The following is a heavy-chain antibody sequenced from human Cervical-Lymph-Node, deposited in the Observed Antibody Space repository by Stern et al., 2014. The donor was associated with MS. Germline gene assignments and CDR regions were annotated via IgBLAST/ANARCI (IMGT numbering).Heavy chain of an antibody. D-gene: IGHD6-13*01. Sequence: MQLVESGGGVVQPGRSLRLSCAASGFSFSLYAMHWVRQAPGQGLDWVALIWYDGSNPYYADSVTGRFTISRDNFKNTLYLQMNSLRAEDTAVYYCASAYSSSHYYFDYWGQGTLVTVSS. J-gene: IGHJ4*02. CDR2: IWYDGSNP. V-gene: IGHV3-33*01. CDR1: GFSFSLYA. CDR3: ASAYSSSHYYFDY.